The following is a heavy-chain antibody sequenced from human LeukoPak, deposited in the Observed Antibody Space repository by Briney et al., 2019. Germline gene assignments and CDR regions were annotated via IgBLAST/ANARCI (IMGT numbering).Heavy chain of an antibody. D-gene: IGHD2-15*01. CDR3: ARDLLYRFDP. CDR2: IIPIFGTA. Sequence: GASVKVSCKASGGTFSSYAISWVRQAPGQGLEWMGGIIPIFGTANYAQKFQGRVTITADESTSTAYMELSSLRAEDTAVYYCARDLLYRFDPWGQGTLVTVSS. V-gene: IGHV1-69*13. CDR1: GGTFSSYA. J-gene: IGHJ5*02.